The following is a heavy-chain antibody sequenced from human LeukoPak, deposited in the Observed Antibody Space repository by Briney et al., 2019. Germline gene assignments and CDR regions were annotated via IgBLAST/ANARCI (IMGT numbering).Heavy chain of an antibody. CDR2: ISGSGGST. CDR3: AKASSSTSYYYYYGMDV. CDR1: GFTFRTYG. Sequence: GGSLRLSCAASGFTFRTYGMSWARQAPGKGLEWVSVISGSGGSTYYADSVKGRFTISRDNSKNTLYLQMNSLRAEDTAVYYCAKASSSTSYYYYYGMDVWGQGTTVTVSS. J-gene: IGHJ6*02. D-gene: IGHD2-2*01. V-gene: IGHV3-23*01.